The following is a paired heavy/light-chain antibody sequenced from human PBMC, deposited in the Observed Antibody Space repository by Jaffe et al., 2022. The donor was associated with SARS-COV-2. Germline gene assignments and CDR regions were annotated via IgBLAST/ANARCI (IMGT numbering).Heavy chain of an antibody. J-gene: IGHJ4*02. D-gene: IGHD2-21*01. CDR3: AKIFHMDY. CDR2: IYYGGGT. V-gene: IGHV4-39*01. CDR1: GDSISSSSCY. Sequence: QVQLQESGPGLVKPSETLSLTCTVSGDSISSSSCYWGWVRQPPGRGLEWIGTIYYGGGTDYNPSLQSRVTISGDTSKNQFSLRLTSVTAADTAMYYCAKIFHMDYWGQGILVTVSS.
Light chain of an antibody. V-gene: IGLV7-46*01. J-gene: IGLJ3*02. CDR3: WLSYGGSRV. Sequence: QAVVTQEPSLTVSPGGTVTLTCGSTTGTVTGGHYAYWFQQKPGQAPRTLIYDTSDKHSWTPVRFSGSLLGGKAALTLSGAQPEDEAAYYCWLSYGGSRVFGGGTKLTVL. CDR2: DTS. CDR1: TGTVTGGHY.